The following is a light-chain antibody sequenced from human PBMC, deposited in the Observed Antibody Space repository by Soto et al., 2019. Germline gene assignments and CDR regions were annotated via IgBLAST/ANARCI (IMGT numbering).Light chain of an antibody. J-gene: IGLJ3*02. CDR3: TSYISSSTSWV. Sequence: QSVLTQPASVSGSPRQSITISCTGTSSDVGAYNYLSWYQQHPGKAPKLIIYEVTNRPSGVSNRFSGSKSGSTASLTISGLQAEDEADYYCTSYISSSTSWVFGGGTKVTVL. V-gene: IGLV2-14*01. CDR1: SSDVGAYNY. CDR2: EVT.